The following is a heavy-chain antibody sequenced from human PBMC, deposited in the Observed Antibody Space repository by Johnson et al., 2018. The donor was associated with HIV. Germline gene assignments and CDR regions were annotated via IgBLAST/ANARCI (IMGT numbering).Heavy chain of an antibody. J-gene: IGHJ3*02. CDR3: ARSGYCTTSSCTDDAFDI. CDR2: IYTGGST. Sequence: VESGGGLVHPGGSLRLSCAASGFTVSTNYMSWVRQAPGQGLEWVSLIYTGGSTYYADSVKGRFTISRDNSKNSLYLQMNSLRAEDTALYYCARSGYCTTSSCTDDAFDIWGQGTMVTVSS. D-gene: IGHD2-2*01. V-gene: IGHV3-66*01. CDR1: GFTVSTNY.